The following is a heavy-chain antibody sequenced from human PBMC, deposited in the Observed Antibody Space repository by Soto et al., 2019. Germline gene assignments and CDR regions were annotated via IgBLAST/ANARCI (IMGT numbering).Heavy chain of an antibody. CDR2: ISWNSGTF. V-gene: IGHV3-9*01. CDR1: GFTFDDYA. CDR3: AKQRDSSGYYKAGDAFDI. J-gene: IGHJ3*02. D-gene: IGHD3-22*01. Sequence: EVQVVESGGGLVQPGRSLRLSCVASGFTFDDYAMHWVRQVPGKGLEWVSGISWNSGTFAYADSVKGRFTISRDNAKNSLYLQMNSLRPEDTALSYCAKQRDSSGYYKAGDAFDIWGQGTMVTVSS.